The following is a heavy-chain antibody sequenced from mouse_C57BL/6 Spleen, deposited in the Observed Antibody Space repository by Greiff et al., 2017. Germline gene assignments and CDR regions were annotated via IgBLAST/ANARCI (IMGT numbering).Heavy chain of an antibody. CDR1: GFTFTDYY. CDR3: ARYGSDYFDY. Sequence: DVKLVESGGGLVQPGGSLSLSCAASGFTFTDYYMSWVRQPPGKALEWIGFIRNKANGYTTEYSASVKGRFTISRDNSQSILYLQMNALRAEDSATYYCARYGSDYFDYWGQGTTLTVSS. CDR2: IRNKANGYTT. D-gene: IGHD1-1*01. V-gene: IGHV7-3*01. J-gene: IGHJ2*01.